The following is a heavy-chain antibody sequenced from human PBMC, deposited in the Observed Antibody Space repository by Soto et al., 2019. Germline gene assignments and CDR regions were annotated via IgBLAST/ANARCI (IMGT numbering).Heavy chain of an antibody. Sequence: GGGPRLSCAASGFPFSSYSMSLVRQAPGKGLEWVSAISGSGGSTYYADPVKGRFTISRDNSKNTLYLQMNSLRAEDTAVYYCALTPDDYASWGQGTLVTVSS. CDR2: ISGSGGST. CDR3: ALTPDDYAS. V-gene: IGHV3-23*01. D-gene: IGHD4-17*01. CDR1: GFPFSSYS. J-gene: IGHJ4*02.